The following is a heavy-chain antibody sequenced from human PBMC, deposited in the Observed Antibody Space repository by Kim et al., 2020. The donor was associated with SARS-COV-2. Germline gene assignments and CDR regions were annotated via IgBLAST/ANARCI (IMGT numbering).Heavy chain of an antibody. CDR1: GFTFSSYG. CDR3: AKDSRAHGSGWHDY. Sequence: GGSLRLSCAASGFTFSSYGMHWVRQAPGKGLEWVAVISYDGSNKYYADSVKGRFTISRDNSKNTLYLQMNSLRAEDTAVYYCAKDSRAHGSGWHDYWGQG. D-gene: IGHD6-19*01. J-gene: IGHJ4*02. V-gene: IGHV3-30*18. CDR2: ISYDGSNK.